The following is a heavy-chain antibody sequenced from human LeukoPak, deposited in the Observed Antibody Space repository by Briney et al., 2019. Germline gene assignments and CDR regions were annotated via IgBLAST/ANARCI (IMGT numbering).Heavy chain of an antibody. CDR1: GFTFSSYW. J-gene: IGHJ4*02. CDR3: AKIGGNVVF. V-gene: IGHV3-7*03. Sequence: AGGSLRLSCAASGFTFSSYWMSWVRQAPGKGLEWVANIKQDGSEKYYVDSVKGRFTISRDNSKNTLYLQMNSLRAEDTAVYYCAKIGGNVVFWGQGTLVTVSS. D-gene: IGHD4-23*01. CDR2: IKQDGSEK.